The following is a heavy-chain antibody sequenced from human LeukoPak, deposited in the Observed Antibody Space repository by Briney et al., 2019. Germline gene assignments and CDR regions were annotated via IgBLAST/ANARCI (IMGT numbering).Heavy chain of an antibody. D-gene: IGHD6-6*01. V-gene: IGHV1-18*01. Sequence: ASVKVSCKASGYTFTNFGISWIRQAPGQGLEWMGWISPYNGNTNYAQKFQGRVTMTTETSTATAYMELWSLRSDDTAVYYCASIAARPFDYWGQGTLVSVSS. J-gene: IGHJ4*02. CDR2: ISPYNGNT. CDR3: ASIAARPFDY. CDR1: GYTFTNFG.